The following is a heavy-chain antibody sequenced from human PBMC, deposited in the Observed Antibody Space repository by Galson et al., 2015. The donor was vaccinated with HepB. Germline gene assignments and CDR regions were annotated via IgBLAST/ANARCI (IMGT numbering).Heavy chain of an antibody. Sequence: TLSLTCAVSGGSISSGGYSWSWIRQPPGKGLEWIGFIYHSGSTYYNPSLKSRVTISVDRSKNQFSLKLSSVTAADTAVYYCARRTITMIVHLGVFDIWGQGTMVTVSS. V-gene: IGHV4-30-2*01. CDR1: GGSISSGGYS. CDR2: IYHSGST. CDR3: ARRTITMIVHLGVFDI. D-gene: IGHD3-22*01. J-gene: IGHJ3*02.